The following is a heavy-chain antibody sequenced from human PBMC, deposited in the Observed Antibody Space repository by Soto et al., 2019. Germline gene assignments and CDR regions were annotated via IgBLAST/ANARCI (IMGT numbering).Heavy chain of an antibody. D-gene: IGHD6-19*01. V-gene: IGHV3-66*01. CDR1: GFTVSSNY. J-gene: IGHJ1*01. CDR2: IYSGGST. CDR3: ARGTGYSSGWYSEYFQH. Sequence: PGGSLRLSCAASGFTVSSNYMSWVRQAPGKGLEWVSVIYSGGSTYYADSVKGRFTISRDNSKNTLYLQMNSLRAEDTAVYYCARGTGYSSGWYSEYFQHWGQGTLVTVSS.